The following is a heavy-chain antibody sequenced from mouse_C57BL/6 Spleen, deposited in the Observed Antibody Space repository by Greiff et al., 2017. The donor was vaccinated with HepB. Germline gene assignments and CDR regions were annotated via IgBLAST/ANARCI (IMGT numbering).Heavy chain of an antibody. CDR2: IYPRSGNT. V-gene: IGHV1-81*01. J-gene: IGHJ4*01. CDR3: ARHPDYYAMDY. Sequence: VQRVESGAELARPGASVKLSCKASGYTFTSYGISWVKQRTGQGLEWIGEIYPRSGNTYYNEKFKGKATLTADKSSSTAYMELRSLTSEDSAVYFCARHPDYYAMDYWGQGTSVTVSS. CDR1: GYTFTSYG.